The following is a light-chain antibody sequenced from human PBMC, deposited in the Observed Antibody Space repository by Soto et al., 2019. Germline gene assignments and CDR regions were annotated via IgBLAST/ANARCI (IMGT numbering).Light chain of an antibody. CDR2: DAS. CDR3: HQYGSMPWT. Sequence: SXXPGEPAPVXXRXTESVVSNYLAWYQLKPGHVPRLLIYDASSRATGIPDRFSGNSSETDFTLTTHTLEPEHFAVYYCHQYGSMPWTIGEGTKVDIK. J-gene: IGKJ1*01. V-gene: IGKV3D-20*01. CDR1: ESVVSNY.